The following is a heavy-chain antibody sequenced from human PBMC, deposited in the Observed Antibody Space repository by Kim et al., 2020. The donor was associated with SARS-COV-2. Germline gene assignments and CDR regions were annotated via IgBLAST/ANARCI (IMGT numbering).Heavy chain of an antibody. CDR3: ARCAGLGAEQWLVQGL. CDR1: GFTLSSYS. V-gene: IGHV3-21*04. D-gene: IGHD6-19*01. Sequence: GGSLRLSCAASGFTLSSYSMNWVRQAPGRGLEWVSTISSSGSTIYYADSVKGRFTISRDNANNMVYLQMSSLRGDDTAVYYCARCAGLGAEQWLVQGLWGRGNRVT. J-gene: IGHJ2*01. CDR2: ISSSGSTI.